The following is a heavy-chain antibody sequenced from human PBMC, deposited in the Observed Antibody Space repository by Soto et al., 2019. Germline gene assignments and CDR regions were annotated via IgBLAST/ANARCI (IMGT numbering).Heavy chain of an antibody. CDR2: IYYSGST. Sequence: PSETLSLTCTFSGGSISSYYWSWIRQPPGKGLEWIGYIYYSGSTNYNPSLKSRVTISVDTSTSTAYMELSSLRSEDTAVYYCARDPMGPVAGDYWGQGTLVTVSS. V-gene: IGHV4-59*01. J-gene: IGHJ4*02. D-gene: IGHD6-19*01. CDR3: ARDPMGPVAGDY. CDR1: GGSISSYY.